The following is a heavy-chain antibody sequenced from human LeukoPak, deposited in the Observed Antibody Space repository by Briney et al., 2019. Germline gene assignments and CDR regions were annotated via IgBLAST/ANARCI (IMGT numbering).Heavy chain of an antibody. CDR1: GFTFSSYA. Sequence: GRSLRLSCAASGFTFSSYAMHWVRQAPGKGLEWVAVISYDGSNKYYADSVKGRFTISRDNSKNTLYLQMNSLRGEDTAVYYCTRDGRAFDYWGQGTLVTVSS. CDR2: ISYDGSNK. J-gene: IGHJ4*02. CDR3: TRDGRAFDY. V-gene: IGHV3-30-3*01. D-gene: IGHD1-26*01.